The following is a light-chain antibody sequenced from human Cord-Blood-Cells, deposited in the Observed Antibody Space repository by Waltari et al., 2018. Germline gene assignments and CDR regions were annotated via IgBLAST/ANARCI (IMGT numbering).Light chain of an antibody. CDR1: SSDVGSYHL. CDR2: EGS. Sequence: QSALTQPASVSGSPGQSITISCTGTSSDVGSYHLVSWYQQHPGKAPKLMIYEGSKRPSGVSNRFSGSKSGNTASLTISGLQAEDEADYYCCSYAGSSTWVCGGGTKLTVL. J-gene: IGLJ3*02. V-gene: IGLV2-23*01. CDR3: CSYAGSSTWV.